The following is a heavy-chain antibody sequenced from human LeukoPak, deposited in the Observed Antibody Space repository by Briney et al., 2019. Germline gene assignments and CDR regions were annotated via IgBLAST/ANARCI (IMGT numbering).Heavy chain of an antibody. CDR1: GGSINSYY. Sequence: PSETRFLISAVSGGSINSYYWSWIRQPPGKGLEWIGYIYYSGSTNYSPSLKSRVTMSVDTSKNQFSLKLSSLTAADTAVYYCARDSNWGFDYWGQGTLVTVSS. V-gene: IGHV4-59*01. CDR3: ARDSNWGFDY. D-gene: IGHD7-27*01. J-gene: IGHJ4*02. CDR2: IYYSGST.